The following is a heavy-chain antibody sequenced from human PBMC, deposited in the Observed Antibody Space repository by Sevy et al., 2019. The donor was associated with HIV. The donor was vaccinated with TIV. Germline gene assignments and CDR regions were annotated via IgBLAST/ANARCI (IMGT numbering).Heavy chain of an antibody. CDR2: IKQDESEK. CDR1: GFTFSDYW. D-gene: IGHD3-3*01. Sequence: GGCLRLSCAASGFTFSDYWMSWVRQTPGRGLEWVDTIKQDESEKYYMDSVKGRFAISRDNGKNSVSLQMNGLRVEDTALYYCAREVGGFNWRPYYFDSWGQGTLVTVSS. J-gene: IGHJ4*02. V-gene: IGHV3-7*01. CDR3: AREVGGFNWRPYYFDS.